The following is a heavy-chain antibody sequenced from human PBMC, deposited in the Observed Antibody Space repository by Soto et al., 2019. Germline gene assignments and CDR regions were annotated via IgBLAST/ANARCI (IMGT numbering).Heavy chain of an antibody. V-gene: IGHV1-8*01. J-gene: IGHJ4*02. Sequence: ASVKVSCKASGYTFTSYDINWVRQATGQGLEWMGWMNPNSGNTGYAQKFQGRVTMTRNTSISTAYMELSSLRSEDTAVYYCARASHAPFPAIAAAVNFDYWGQGTLVTVSS. CDR3: ARASHAPFPAIAAAVNFDY. CDR1: GYTFTSYD. D-gene: IGHD6-13*01. CDR2: MNPNSGNT.